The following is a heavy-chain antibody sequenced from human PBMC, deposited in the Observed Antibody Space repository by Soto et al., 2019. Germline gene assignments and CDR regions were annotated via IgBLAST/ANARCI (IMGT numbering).Heavy chain of an antibody. D-gene: IGHD2-21*02. Sequence: PSETLSLTCAVYGGSFSGYYWSWIRQPPGKGLEWIGEINHSGSTNYNPSLKSRVTISVDTSKNQFSLKLSSVTAADTAVYYCARAVEVVVTVNWFDPWGQGTLVTVSS. V-gene: IGHV4-34*01. CDR2: INHSGST. CDR1: GGSFSGYY. CDR3: ARAVEVVVTVNWFDP. J-gene: IGHJ5*02.